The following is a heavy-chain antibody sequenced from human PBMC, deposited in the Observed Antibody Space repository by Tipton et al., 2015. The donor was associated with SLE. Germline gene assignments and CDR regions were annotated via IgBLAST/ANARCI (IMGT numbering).Heavy chain of an antibody. J-gene: IGHJ4*02. CDR3: ARDADYYGSGNYEFDY. D-gene: IGHD3-10*01. CDR2: ISSRTTYI. CDR1: GFTFSSYT. V-gene: IGHV3-21*01. Sequence: SLRLSCTVSGFTFSSYTRNLVRQSPGKGLEWVSFISSRTTYIDYADSVKGRFTISRDNAKNSLYLQMNSLRAEDTAVYYCARDADYYGSGNYEFDYWGQGTLVTVSS.